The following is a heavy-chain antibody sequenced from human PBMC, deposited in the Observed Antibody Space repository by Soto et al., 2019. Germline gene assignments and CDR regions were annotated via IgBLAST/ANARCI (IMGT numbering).Heavy chain of an antibody. D-gene: IGHD2-2*02. CDR2: ISGSGGST. V-gene: IGHV3-23*01. CDR1: GYTFSSYA. J-gene: IGHJ3*02. CDR3: AKGRAVYHDAFDI. Sequence: SCKPSGYTFSSYAMSCVRQAPGKGLEWVSAISGSGGSTYHADSVKGRFTISRGNSKNTLYLQMNSLRAEDTAVYYGAKGRAVYHDAFDIWGQGTRVTVSS.